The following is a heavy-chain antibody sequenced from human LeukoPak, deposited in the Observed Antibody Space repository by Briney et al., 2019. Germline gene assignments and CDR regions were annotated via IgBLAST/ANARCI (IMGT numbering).Heavy chain of an antibody. J-gene: IGHJ4*02. CDR2: IIPILGIA. D-gene: IGHD3-10*01. Sequence: ASVKVSCKASGGTFSSYAISWVRQAPGQGLEWMGRIIPILGIANYAQKFQGRVTITADKSTSTAYMELSSLRSEDTAVYYCARGLWFGESLSFDYWGQGTLVTVSS. CDR1: GGTFSSYA. V-gene: IGHV1-69*04. CDR3: ARGLWFGESLSFDY.